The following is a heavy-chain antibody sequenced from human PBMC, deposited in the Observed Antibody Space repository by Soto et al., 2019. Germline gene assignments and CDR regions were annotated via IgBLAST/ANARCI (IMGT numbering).Heavy chain of an antibody. J-gene: IGHJ6*02. CDR1: GGTFSSYA. V-gene: IGHV1-69*01. CDR3: ARGQEYSSSWTPTSYYYGMDV. CDR2: IIPIFGTA. D-gene: IGHD6-13*01. Sequence: VQLVQSGAEVKKPGSSVKVSCKASGGTFSSYAISWVRQAPGQGLEWMGGIIPIFGTANYAQKFQGRVTITADESTSTAYMELSSLRSEDTAVYYCARGQEYSSSWTPTSYYYGMDVWGQGTTVTVSS.